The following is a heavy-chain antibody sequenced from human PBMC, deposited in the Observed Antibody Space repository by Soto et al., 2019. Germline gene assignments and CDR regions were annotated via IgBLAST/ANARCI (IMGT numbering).Heavy chain of an antibody. Sequence: SETLFLTWTVSGGSISSSNFYWVLIRQPPGKGLEWIGSIYYSGSTYYNPSLKSRVTISVDTSKNQFSLKLNSVTAADTAVYYCAGYCRGGSCYLSMDVWGQGTTVTVSS. D-gene: IGHD2-15*01. V-gene: IGHV4-39*01. CDR1: GGSISSSNFY. CDR3: AGYCRGGSCYLSMDV. J-gene: IGHJ6*02. CDR2: IYYSGST.